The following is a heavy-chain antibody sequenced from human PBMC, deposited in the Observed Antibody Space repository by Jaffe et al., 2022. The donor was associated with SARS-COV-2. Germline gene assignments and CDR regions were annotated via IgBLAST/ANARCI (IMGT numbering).Heavy chain of an antibody. V-gene: IGHV3-30-3*01. Sequence: QVQLVESGGGVVQPGRSLRLSCAASGFTFSSYAMHWVRQAPGKGLEWVAVISYDGSNKYYADSVKGRFTISRDNSKNTLYLQMNSLRAEDTAVYYCAREVANGLYYYYGMDVWGQGTTVTVSS. CDR2: ISYDGSNK. J-gene: IGHJ6*02. CDR1: GFTFSSYA. CDR3: AREVANGLYYYYGMDV. D-gene: IGHD2-15*01.